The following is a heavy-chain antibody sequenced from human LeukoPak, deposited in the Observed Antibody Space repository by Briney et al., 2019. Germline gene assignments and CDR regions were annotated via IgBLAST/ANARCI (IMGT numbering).Heavy chain of an antibody. Sequence: SQTLSLTCAVSGGSISSGGYSWSWIRQPPGKGLEWIGYINHSGSTNYNPSLKSRVTISVDTSKNQFSLKLSSVTAADTAVYYCASAEQDCGGDCQFDYWGQGTLVTVSS. CDR3: ASAEQDCGGDCQFDY. J-gene: IGHJ4*02. D-gene: IGHD2-21*02. CDR1: GGSISSGGYS. V-gene: IGHV4-30-2*01. CDR2: INHSGST.